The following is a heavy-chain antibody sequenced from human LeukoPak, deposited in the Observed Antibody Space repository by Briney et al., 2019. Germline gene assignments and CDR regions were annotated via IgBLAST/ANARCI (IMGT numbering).Heavy chain of an antibody. D-gene: IGHD4-17*01. Sequence: PGRSLRLSCAASGFSFNTYGMHWVRQGPGKGLEWVAVISYDGSNKWYADSVKGRFTISRDNSKNTLYLQMNSLRAEDTAVYYCARVQPATTLWRYYYYYYGMDVWGQGTTVTVSS. CDR3: ARVQPATTLWRYYYYYYGMDV. V-gene: IGHV3-30*03. CDR1: GFSFNTYG. J-gene: IGHJ6*02. CDR2: ISYDGSNK.